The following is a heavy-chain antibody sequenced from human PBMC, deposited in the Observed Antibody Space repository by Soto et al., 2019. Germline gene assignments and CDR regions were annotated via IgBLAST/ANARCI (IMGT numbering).Heavy chain of an antibody. D-gene: IGHD2-21*02. CDR1: GFTFSSYA. J-gene: IGHJ6*03. V-gene: IGHV3-23*01. CDR2: ISGSGGNI. Sequence: PGGSLRLSCAASGFTFSSYAMSWVRQAPGKGLEWVSSISGSGGNIYYADSVRGRFTISRDSSKNTLYLQMNSLRPEDTAVYYCAKVTSLYPYYYYYMEVWGKGTTVTVSS. CDR3: AKVTSLYPYYYYYMEV.